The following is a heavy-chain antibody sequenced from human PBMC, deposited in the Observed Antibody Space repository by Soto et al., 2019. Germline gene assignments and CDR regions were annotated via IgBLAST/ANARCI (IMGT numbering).Heavy chain of an antibody. Sequence: GPPVKVSCKASGYTFTRYYINWVRQAPGQGLEWMGWVSAYNGNTHYEQKLQGRVTLTTDTSTSTAYMELRSLRSDDTAVYFCARGGQWDFLSDYWGQGTLVTVSS. CDR3: ARGGQWDFLSDY. CDR1: GYTFTRYY. CDR2: VSAYNGNT. V-gene: IGHV1-18*01. D-gene: IGHD1-26*01. J-gene: IGHJ4*02.